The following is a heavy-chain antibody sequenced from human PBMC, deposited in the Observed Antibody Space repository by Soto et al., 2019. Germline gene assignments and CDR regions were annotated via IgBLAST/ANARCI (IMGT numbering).Heavy chain of an antibody. CDR2: INHSGST. J-gene: IGHJ6*02. V-gene: IGHV4-34*01. Sequence: EALSLTGAVYGGSLSGYYWGWIRQPPGKGLEWIGEINHSGSTNYNPSLKSRVTISVDTSKNQFSLKLSSVTAEDTAVYYCARGRARSSLIYYDYYGMDVWGQGTTVNVSS. CDR1: GGSLSGYY. CDR3: ARGRARSSLIYYDYYGMDV. D-gene: IGHD6-13*01.